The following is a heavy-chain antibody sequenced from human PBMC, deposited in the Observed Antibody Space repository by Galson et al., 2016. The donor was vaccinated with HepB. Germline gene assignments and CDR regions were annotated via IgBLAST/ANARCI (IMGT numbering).Heavy chain of an antibody. CDR3: ARIGGGSSGFDY. CDR1: GYTFTSYA. J-gene: IGHJ4*02. D-gene: IGHD2-15*01. Sequence: SVKVSCKASGYTFTSYAIHWVRQAPGQRLEWMGWITVVNGNTKYSQKFQDRVTFTSDTSASTAYMDLGSLTSEDTAVYYCARIGGGSSGFDYWGQGSLVTVSS. CDR2: ITVVNGNT. V-gene: IGHV1-3*01.